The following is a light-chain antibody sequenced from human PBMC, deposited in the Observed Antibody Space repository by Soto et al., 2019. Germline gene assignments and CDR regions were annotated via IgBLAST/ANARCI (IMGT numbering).Light chain of an antibody. CDR1: QSISNW. V-gene: IGKV1-5*03. CDR2: KAS. CDR3: QHYNSYSEA. Sequence: DIQMTQSPSGLSASVGDRVTITCRASQSISNWLAWYQQKPGKAPKLLIYKASTLKSGVPSRFSGSGSGTEFTLTISSLQPDDFATYYCQHYNSYSEAFGQGTKVDIK. J-gene: IGKJ1*01.